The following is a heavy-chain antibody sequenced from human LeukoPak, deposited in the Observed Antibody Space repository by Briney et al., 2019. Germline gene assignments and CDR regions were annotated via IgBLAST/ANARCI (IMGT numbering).Heavy chain of an antibody. CDR3: ARVFGGNPLDH. J-gene: IGHJ4*02. CDR1: LGSVKNYY. Sequence: SETLSLTCTVSLGSVKNYYWSWIRQPAGKGLEWIGRIYQSGTTYYSPSLKSRVTMSIDTSKNQFSLHLSPVTAADTGTYYCARVFGGNPLDHWGQGTLVIVSS. CDR2: IYQSGTT. D-gene: IGHD4-23*01. V-gene: IGHV4-4*07.